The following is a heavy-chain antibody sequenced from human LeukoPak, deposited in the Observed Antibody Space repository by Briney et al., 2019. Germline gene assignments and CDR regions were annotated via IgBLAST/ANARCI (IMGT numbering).Heavy chain of an antibody. D-gene: IGHD2-21*02. Sequence: PSETLSLTCTVSGGSIRSSDYYWAWIRQPPGRGLEWIGTIHYSGSTYYNPSLKSRVTISVDTSKNQFSLKLSSVTAADTAVYYCAGQYGGDNGNFGYWGQGTLVTVSS. J-gene: IGHJ4*02. CDR2: IHYSGST. CDR1: GGSIRSSDYY. CDR3: AGQYGGDNGNFGY. V-gene: IGHV4-39*01.